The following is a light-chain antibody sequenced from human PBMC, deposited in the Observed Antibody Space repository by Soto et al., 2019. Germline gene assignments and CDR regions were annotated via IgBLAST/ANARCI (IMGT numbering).Light chain of an antibody. CDR2: SAS. V-gene: IGKV1-27*01. CDR1: QVLNSR. CDR3: QRTYNAPPIT. J-gene: IGKJ5*01. Sequence: DIQLTQTPSSLSPSVGDRVTITCQVSQVLNSRLDCYRQKPGKVPNLLIYSASNLQSGVPSRFSGSGSGTDFTLTFSTLQPEDVSASYGQRTYNAPPITFGQGTRLEIK.